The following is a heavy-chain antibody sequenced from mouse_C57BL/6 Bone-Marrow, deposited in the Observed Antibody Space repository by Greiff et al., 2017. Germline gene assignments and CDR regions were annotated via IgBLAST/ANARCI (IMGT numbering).Heavy chain of an antibody. V-gene: IGHV1-39*01. CDR3: TTDYYGSSYRGYYAMDY. Sequence: VQLQQSGPELVKPGASVKISCKASGYSFTDYNMNWVKQSNGKSLEWIGVINPNYGTTSYNQKFKGKATLTVDQSSSTAYMQLNSLTSEDSAVYYCTTDYYGSSYRGYYAMDYWGQGTSVTVSS. CDR2: INPNYGTT. CDR1: GYSFTDYN. D-gene: IGHD1-1*01. J-gene: IGHJ4*01.